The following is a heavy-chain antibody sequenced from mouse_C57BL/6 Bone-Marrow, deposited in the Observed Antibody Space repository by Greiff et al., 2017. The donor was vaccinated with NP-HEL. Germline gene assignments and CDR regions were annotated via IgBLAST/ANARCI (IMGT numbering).Heavy chain of an antibody. CDR3: ARRGELGKVDY. CDR2: LYPSDSEP. J-gene: IGHJ2*01. V-gene: IGHV1-61*01. CDR1: GYTFTSYW. D-gene: IGHD4-1*01. Sequence: QVQLQPPGAELVRPGSSVKLSCKASGYTFTSYWMAWVTQRPGQGLAWIGNLYPSDSEPHYNQKFKDKATLTVDKSSSTAYMQLSSLTSEVSAVFYCARRGELGKVDYGGKGTTLTVAS.